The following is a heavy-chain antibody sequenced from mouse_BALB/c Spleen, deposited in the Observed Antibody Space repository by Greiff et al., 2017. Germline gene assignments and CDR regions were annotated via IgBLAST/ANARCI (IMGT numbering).Heavy chain of an antibody. J-gene: IGHJ3*01. V-gene: IGHV14-3*02. D-gene: IGHD2-4*01. Sequence: EVMLVESGAELVKPGASVKLSCTASGFNIKDTYMHWVKQRPEQGLEWIGRIDPANGNTKYDPKFQGKATITADTSSNTAYLQLSSLTSEDTAVYYCARSDDYDRGVFAYWGQGTLVTVSA. CDR3: ARSDDYDRGVFAY. CDR2: IDPANGNT. CDR1: GFNIKDTY.